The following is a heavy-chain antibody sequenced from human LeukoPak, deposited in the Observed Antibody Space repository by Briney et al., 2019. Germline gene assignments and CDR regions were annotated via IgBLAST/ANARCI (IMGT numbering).Heavy chain of an antibody. J-gene: IGHJ4*02. CDR3: AREANYDSSGYVDY. CDR2: IKSKTDGETT. D-gene: IGHD3-22*01. Sequence: GGSLRLSCAASGFTFSKAWMSWVRQAPGKGLEWVGRIKSKTDGETTDCAAPVKGRFTISRDNAKNSLYLQMNSLRAEDTAVYYCAREANYDSSGYVDYWGQGTLVTVSS. V-gene: IGHV3-15*01. CDR1: GFTFSKAW.